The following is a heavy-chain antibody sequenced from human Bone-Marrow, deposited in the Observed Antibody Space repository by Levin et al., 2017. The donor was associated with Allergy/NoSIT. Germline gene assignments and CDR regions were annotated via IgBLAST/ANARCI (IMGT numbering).Heavy chain of an antibody. CDR2: IYYSGST. CDR1: GGSISSGGYY. V-gene: IGHV4-31*03. CDR3: ARIRAGYGENLFDY. Sequence: PSETLSLTCTVSGGSISSGGYYWSWIRQHPGKGLEWIGYIYYSGSTYYNPSLKSRVTISVDTSKNQFSLKLSSVTAADTAVYYCARIRAGYGENLFDYWGQGTLVTVSS. J-gene: IGHJ4*02. D-gene: IGHD4-17*01.